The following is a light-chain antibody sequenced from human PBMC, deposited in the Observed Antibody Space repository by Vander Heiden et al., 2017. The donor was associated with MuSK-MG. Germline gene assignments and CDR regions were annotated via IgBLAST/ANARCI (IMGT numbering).Light chain of an antibody. V-gene: IGKV3-20*01. CDR3: QQDDTSHPT. J-gene: IGKJ1*01. Sequence: EIVLTQSPGTLSLSLGERATLSCRASQSIGSGYLAWYQHKPGQAPSLLIYGASRRATGIPDRFSGSGSGTDFTLTISRLEPEDFAVYYCQQDDTSHPTIGQGTKVEIK. CDR1: QSIGSGY. CDR2: GAS.